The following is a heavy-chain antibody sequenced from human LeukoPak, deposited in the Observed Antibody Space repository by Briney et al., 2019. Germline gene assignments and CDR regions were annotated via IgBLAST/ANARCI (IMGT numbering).Heavy chain of an antibody. D-gene: IGHD3-9*01. Sequence: KPSETLSLTCSVSGGPISSYYWSWIRPPPGKGLGWIGYIYYSGSTNYNPSLKSRVTISVDTSKNQFSLKLSSVTAADTAVYYCARYVLRYFDWLRNDAFDIWGQGTMVTVSS. V-gene: IGHV4-59*08. CDR3: ARYVLRYFDWLRNDAFDI. J-gene: IGHJ3*02. CDR2: IYYSGST. CDR1: GGPISSYY.